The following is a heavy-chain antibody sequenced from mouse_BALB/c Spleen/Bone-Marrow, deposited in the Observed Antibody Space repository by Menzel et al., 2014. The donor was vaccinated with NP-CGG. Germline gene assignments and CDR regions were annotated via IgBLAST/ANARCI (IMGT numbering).Heavy chain of an antibody. CDR1: GYAFTNYW. Sequence: VKLQESGTELVRPGTSVKISCKASGYAFTNYWLGWVKQRPGHGLEWIGDIYPGSGNTYYNEKSKGKVTLTADKSSSTAYMQLSGLTSEDSAVYFCTRRRSLDYWGQGTTLTVSS. J-gene: IGHJ2*01. CDR3: TRRRSLDY. CDR2: IYPGSGNT. V-gene: IGHV1-63*01.